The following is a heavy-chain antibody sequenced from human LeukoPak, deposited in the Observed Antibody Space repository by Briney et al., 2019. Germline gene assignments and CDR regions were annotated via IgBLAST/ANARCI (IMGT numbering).Heavy chain of an antibody. D-gene: IGHD3-22*01. V-gene: IGHV3-53*01. J-gene: IGHJ3*02. CDR1: GFTVSSNS. Sequence: PGGSLRLSCTVSGFTVSSNSMSWVRQAPGKGLEWVSFIYSDNTHYSDSVKGRFTISRDNAKNSLYLQMNSLRAEDTAVYYCARDRYYDSSGYYLRAWGLVAPDASDIWGQGTMVTVSS. CDR2: IYSDNT. CDR3: ARDRYYDSSGYYLRAWGLVAPDASDI.